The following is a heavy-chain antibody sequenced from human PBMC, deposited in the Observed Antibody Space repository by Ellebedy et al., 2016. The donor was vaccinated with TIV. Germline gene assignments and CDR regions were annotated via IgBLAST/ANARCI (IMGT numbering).Heavy chain of an antibody. CDR1: GFTFSSYS. CDR3: VGAGGPGYYYGMDV. V-gene: IGHV3-48*02. D-gene: IGHD3-16*01. Sequence: GGSLRLSCAASGFTFSSYSMNWVRQAPGKGLEWVSYISSSSSTIYYADSVKGRFTISRDNAKNSLYLQKNSLRDEDTAVYYCVGAGGPGYYYGMDVWGQGTTVTVSS. CDR2: ISSSSSTI. J-gene: IGHJ6*02.